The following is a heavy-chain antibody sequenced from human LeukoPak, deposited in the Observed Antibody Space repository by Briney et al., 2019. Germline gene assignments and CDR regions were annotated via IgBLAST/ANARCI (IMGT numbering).Heavy chain of an antibody. Sequence: KPSETLSLTCTVSGGSISSSSYYWGWIRQPPGKGLEWIGYIYYSGSTNYNPSLKSRVTISVDTSKNQYTAVYYCATTHDLMSANDAFDIWGQGTMVTVSS. CDR3: AFDI. CDR1: GGSISSSSYY. V-gene: IGHV4-61*05. D-gene: IGHD3-10*01. CDR2: IYYSGST. J-gene: IGHJ3*02.